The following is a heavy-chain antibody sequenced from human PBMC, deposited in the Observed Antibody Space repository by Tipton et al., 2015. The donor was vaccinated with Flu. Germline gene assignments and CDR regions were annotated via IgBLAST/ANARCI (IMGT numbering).Heavy chain of an antibody. D-gene: IGHD6-19*01. CDR2: IWYDGSNK. CDR1: GFTFSSYG. J-gene: IGHJ6*02. Sequence: SLRLSCAASGFTFSSYGMHWVRQAPGKGLEWVAVIWYDGSNKYYADSVKGRFTISRDNSKNTLYLQMNSLRAEDTAVYYCAREGQYSSGWYDGMDVWGQGTPVTVSS. CDR3: AREGQYSSGWYDGMDV. V-gene: IGHV3-33*01.